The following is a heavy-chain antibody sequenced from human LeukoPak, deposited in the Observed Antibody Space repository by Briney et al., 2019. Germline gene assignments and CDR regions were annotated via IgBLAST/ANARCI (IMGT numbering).Heavy chain of an antibody. D-gene: IGHD2-15*01. V-gene: IGHV4-61*01. CDR3: ARDRISLQAFDY. J-gene: IGHJ4*02. Sequence: SETLSLTCTVSGGSVSSGSYYWSWIRQPPGKGREWIGYIYYSGSTNYNPSLKSRVTISVDTSKNQFSLKLSSVTAADTAVYYCARDRISLQAFDYWGQGTLVTVSS. CDR2: IYYSGST. CDR1: GGSVSSGSYY.